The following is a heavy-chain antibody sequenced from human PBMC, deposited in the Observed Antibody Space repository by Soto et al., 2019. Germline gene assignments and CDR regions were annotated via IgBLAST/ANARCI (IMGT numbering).Heavy chain of an antibody. CDR2: IIPVFHAP. D-gene: IGHD1-26*01. CDR3: ARVLYATSSLPFDT. CDR1: GGTFSSYA. J-gene: IGHJ4*02. V-gene: IGHV1-69*13. Sequence: ASVKVSCKASGGTFSSYAISWVRQAPGQGLEWMGGIIPVFHAPNYAQKFQARVTITADESTSTAYMELSNLRSEDTAVYYCARVLYATSSLPFDTWGQGTQVTVSS.